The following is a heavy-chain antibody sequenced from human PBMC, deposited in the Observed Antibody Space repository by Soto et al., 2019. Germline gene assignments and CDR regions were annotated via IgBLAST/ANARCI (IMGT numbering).Heavy chain of an antibody. D-gene: IGHD6-13*01. V-gene: IGHV1-18*01. CDR3: ARVVAAAGTTESLFDI. J-gene: IGHJ3*02. Sequence: ASVKVSCKASGYTFTSYGISWVRQAPGQGLEWMGWISAYNGNTNYAQKLQGRVTMTTDTSTSTAYMELRSLRSDDTAVYYCARVVAAAGTTESLFDIWGQGTLVTGSS. CDR1: GYTFTSYG. CDR2: ISAYNGNT.